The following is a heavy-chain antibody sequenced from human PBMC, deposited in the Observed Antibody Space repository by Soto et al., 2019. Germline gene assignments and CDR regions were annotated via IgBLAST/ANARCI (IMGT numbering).Heavy chain of an antibody. CDR1: GFTVSSNY. V-gene: IGHV3-53*01. D-gene: IGHD2-2*02. Sequence: GGSLRLSCAASGFTVSSNYMSWVRQAPGKGLEWVSVIYSGGSTYYADSVKGRFTISRDNSKNTLYLQMNSLRAEDTAVYYCAKGAWYCSSTSCYKNYYYYYMDVWGKGTTVTVSS. J-gene: IGHJ6*03. CDR3: AKGAWYCSSTSCYKNYYYYYMDV. CDR2: IYSGGST.